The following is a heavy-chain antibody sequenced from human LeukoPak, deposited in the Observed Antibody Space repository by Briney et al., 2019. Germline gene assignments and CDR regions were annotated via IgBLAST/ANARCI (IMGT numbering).Heavy chain of an antibody. J-gene: IGHJ4*02. CDR1: GFTFSNYA. V-gene: IGHV3-23*01. CDR2: ISGSGTTT. Sequence: PGGSLRLSCAASGFTFSNYAISWVRQAPGKGLEWVTGISGSGTTTYFVDSVKGRFTISRDNSDDTVYLQMNSLRAEDTALYYCAKLNRVAIIRGESGFDYWGQGTLVTVSS. CDR3: AKLNRVAIIRGESGFDY. D-gene: IGHD3-10*01.